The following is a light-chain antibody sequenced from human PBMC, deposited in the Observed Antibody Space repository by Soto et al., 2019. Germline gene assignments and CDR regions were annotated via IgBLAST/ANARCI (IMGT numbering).Light chain of an antibody. CDR1: QDISNY. Sequence: DIQMTQSPSSLSASVGDRVTITCQASQDISNYLNWYQQKPGKAPKLLIYDASNLETGVPSRFSGSGSGTDFTFTISSLQPEDIATYYCKQYDNLPSLGQGTSWRSN. CDR3: KQYDNLPS. J-gene: IGKJ2*01. V-gene: IGKV1-33*01. CDR2: DAS.